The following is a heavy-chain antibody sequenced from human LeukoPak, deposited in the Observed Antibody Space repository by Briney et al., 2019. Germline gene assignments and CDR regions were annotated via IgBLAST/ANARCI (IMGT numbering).Heavy chain of an antibody. CDR1: GFTFSSYS. CDR3: AKVRAPSGWFNSDY. CDR2: ISSSSSYI. D-gene: IGHD6-19*01. Sequence: PGGSLRLSCAASGFTFSSYSMNWVRQAPGKGLEWVSSISSSSSYIYYADSVEGRFTISRDNAKNSLYLQMNSLRVEDTAAYYCAKVRAPSGWFNSDYWGQGTLVTVSS. V-gene: IGHV3-21*04. J-gene: IGHJ4*02.